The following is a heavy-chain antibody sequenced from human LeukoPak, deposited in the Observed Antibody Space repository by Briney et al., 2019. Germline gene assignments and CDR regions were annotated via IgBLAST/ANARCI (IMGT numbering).Heavy chain of an antibody. V-gene: IGHV3-66*01. CDR2: IYSGGRT. CDR1: GFTVSSNC. CDR3: AMGSAATGTVY. D-gene: IGHD6-13*01. J-gene: IGHJ4*02. Sequence: QPGGSRRLSCAASGFTVSSNCMSWVRQAPGKGLEWVSVIYSGGRTYYADSVKGGFTISRDNSKNTLYLQMNSLRAEDTAVYYCAMGSAATGTVYWGQRSLVTVSS.